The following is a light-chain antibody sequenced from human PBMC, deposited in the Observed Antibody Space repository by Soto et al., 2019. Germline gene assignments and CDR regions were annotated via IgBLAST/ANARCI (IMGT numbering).Light chain of an antibody. V-gene: IGLV2-14*01. CDR3: SSYTSSSTPVV. CDR1: SSDVGGSNY. J-gene: IGLJ2*01. CDR2: EVS. Sequence: QSALTQPASVSGSPGQSITISCTGTSSDVGGSNYVSWDQHHPGKAPKLMIYEVSNRPSGISNRLSGSKSGNTAPLPISGLQAEDEADYYGSSYTSSSTPVVFDGGTKLAVL.